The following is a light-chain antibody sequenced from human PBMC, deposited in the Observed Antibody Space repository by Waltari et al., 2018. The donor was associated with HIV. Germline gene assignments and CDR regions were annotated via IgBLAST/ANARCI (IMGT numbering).Light chain of an antibody. CDR3: SSSAGTNDFFVL. CDR1: NSDIVNSEY. J-gene: IGLJ2*01. V-gene: IGLV2-8*01. CDR2: EVN. Sequence: QSALTQPPSASGSPGQSVTISCSGTNSDIVNSEYVAWYQQHPGKPPKLIISEVNKLTSGVPIRFSGSKSGNTASLTVSGLQAEDEADYYCSSSAGTNDFFVLFVGGTKLTVL.